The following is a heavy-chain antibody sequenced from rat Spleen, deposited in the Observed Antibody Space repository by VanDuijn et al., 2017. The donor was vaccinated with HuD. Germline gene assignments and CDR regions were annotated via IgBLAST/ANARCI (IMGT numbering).Heavy chain of an antibody. D-gene: IGHD4-3*01. CDR1: GFTFSNYY. V-gene: IGHV5-20*01. Sequence: EVQLVESGGGLVQPGRSLKLSCAASGFTFSNYYMAWVRQSPTKGLEWVASISYDGGSTYYRDSVKGRFTISRDNAKSSLYLQMDSLRSEDTATYYCARHNSGYGYFDYWGQGVMVTVSS. CDR3: ARHNSGYGYFDY. CDR2: ISYDGGST. J-gene: IGHJ2*01.